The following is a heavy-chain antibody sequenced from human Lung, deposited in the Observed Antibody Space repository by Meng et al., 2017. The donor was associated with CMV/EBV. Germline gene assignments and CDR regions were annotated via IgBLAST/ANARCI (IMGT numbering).Heavy chain of an antibody. CDR3: ARDPHFGALDY. CDR2: IKYDGSDK. CDR1: GFTFSSSY. Sequence: GGSXRLXCVASGFTFSSSYMSWVRQAPGKGLEWVANIKYDGSDKGYVGSVEGRFTISRDNAKNSVYLQMNTLRVEDTAVYYCARDPHFGALDYWGQGPLVTVSS. J-gene: IGHJ4*02. V-gene: IGHV3-7*01. D-gene: IGHD3-10*01.